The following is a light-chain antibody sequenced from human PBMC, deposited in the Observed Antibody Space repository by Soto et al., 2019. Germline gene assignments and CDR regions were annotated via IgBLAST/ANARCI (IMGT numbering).Light chain of an antibody. CDR3: QKDNSAPFT. J-gene: IGKJ3*01. Sequence: DIQMTQSPSSLSASVGDRVTITCRASQGFSNYLAWYQQKPGKVPKLLIYAASTLQSGVPSRFSCSGSGTDFPLTISRLQPEDVATYYFQKDNSAPFTFGPGTKVDIK. CDR2: AAS. CDR1: QGFSNY. V-gene: IGKV1-27*01.